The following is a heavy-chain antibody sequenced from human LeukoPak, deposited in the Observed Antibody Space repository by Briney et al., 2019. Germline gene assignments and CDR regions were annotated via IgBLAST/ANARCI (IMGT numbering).Heavy chain of an antibody. J-gene: IGHJ4*02. CDR1: GGSISSYY. CDR3: ARGSITMVRGVMGYFDY. Sequence: SETLSLTCTVSGGSISSYYGRWIRQPPGKGLEWTGNIYYSGSTNYNPSLKSRVTISVDTSKNQFSLKLSSVTAADTAVYYCARGSITMVRGVMGYFDYWGQGTLVTVSS. D-gene: IGHD3-10*01. V-gene: IGHV4-59*08. CDR2: IYYSGST.